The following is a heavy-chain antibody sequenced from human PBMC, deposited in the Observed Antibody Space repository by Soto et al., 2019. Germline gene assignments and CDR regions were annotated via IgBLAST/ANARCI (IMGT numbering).Heavy chain of an antibody. CDR1: GYSFSTYW. V-gene: IGHV5-51*01. CDR2: IYPGDSDT. J-gene: IGHJ4*02. D-gene: IGHD3-10*01. Sequence: GESLKISCTGSGYSFSTYWIAWVRQMPGKGLEWMGIIYPGDSDTRYSPSFQGQVTISADTSTKTAYLQWSSLKASDTAIYYCARLPQLLWFGALTSRAYYFSYCGPGTLVTVAS. CDR3: ARLPQLLWFGALTSRAYYFSY.